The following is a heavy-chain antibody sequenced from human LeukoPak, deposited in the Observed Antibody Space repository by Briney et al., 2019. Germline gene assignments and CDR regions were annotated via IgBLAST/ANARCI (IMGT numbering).Heavy chain of an antibody. J-gene: IGHJ5*02. D-gene: IGHD6-13*01. CDR1: GYTFTSYG. CDR3: ARRTGIAAAGRRGNWFDP. V-gene: IGHV1-18*01. CDR2: ISAYNGNT. Sequence: ASVKVSCKASGYTFTSYGISWVRQAPGQGLEGMGWISAYNGNTNYAQKFQGRVTITADESTSTAYMELSSLRSEDTAVYYCARRTGIAAAGRRGNWFDPWGQGTLVTVSS.